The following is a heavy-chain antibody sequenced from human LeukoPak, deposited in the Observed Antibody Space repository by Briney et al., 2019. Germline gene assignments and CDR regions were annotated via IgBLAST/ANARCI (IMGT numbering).Heavy chain of an antibody. CDR3: ARDRADQTYYYYYYMDV. CDR2: INSDGSST. CDR1: GFTFSSYW. J-gene: IGHJ6*03. Sequence: PGGSLRLSCAASGFTFSSYWMHWVRQAPGKGLVWVSRINSDGSSTSYADSVKGRFTISRDNAKNTLYLQMNSLRAEDTAVYYCARDRADQTYYYYYYMDVWGKGTTVTVSS. V-gene: IGHV3-74*01. D-gene: IGHD3-10*01.